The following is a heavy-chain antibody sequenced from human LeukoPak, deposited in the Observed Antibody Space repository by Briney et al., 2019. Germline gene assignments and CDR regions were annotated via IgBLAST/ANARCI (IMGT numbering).Heavy chain of an antibody. CDR3: ARSSYSSGWYAH. J-gene: IGHJ5*02. CDR1: GFSLSTSGMR. D-gene: IGHD6-19*01. Sequence: SGPTLVNPTQTLTLTCTFSGFSLSTSGMRVSWIRQPPGKALEWLARIDWDDDKCYSTSVKTRLTISKDTSKNQVVLKMTNMDPVDTATYYCARSSYSSGWYAHWGQETLVTVSS. V-gene: IGHV2-70*04. CDR2: IDWDDDK.